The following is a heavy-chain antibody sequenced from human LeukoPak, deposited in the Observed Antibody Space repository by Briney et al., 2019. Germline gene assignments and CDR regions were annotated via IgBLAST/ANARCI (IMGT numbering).Heavy chain of an antibody. V-gene: IGHV1-8*01. J-gene: IGHJ4*02. CDR3: ARGSTYYYDSSGYYYGY. D-gene: IGHD3-22*01. Sequence: GASVKVSCKASGYTFTSYDINWVRQATGQGLEWMGWMNPNSGNTGYAQKFQGRVTMTRITSISTAYMELSSLRSEDTAVYYCARGSTYYYDSSGYYYGYWGQGTLVTVSS. CDR2: MNPNSGNT. CDR1: GYTFTSYD.